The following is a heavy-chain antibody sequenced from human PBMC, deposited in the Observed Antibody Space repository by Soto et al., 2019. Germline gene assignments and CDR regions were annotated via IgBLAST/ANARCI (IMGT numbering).Heavy chain of an antibody. CDR1: GGTFSSYA. J-gene: IGHJ2*01. D-gene: IGHD3-9*01. V-gene: IGHV1-69*12. Sequence: QVQLVQSGAEVKKPGSSVKVSCKASGGTFSSYAISWVRQAPGQGLEWMGGIIPIFGTANYAQKFQGRVTITADESTSTAYMELSSLRSEDTAVYYCASQLRYFYWFNSWYFDLWGRGTLVTVSS. CDR2: IIPIFGTA. CDR3: ASQLRYFYWFNSWYFDL.